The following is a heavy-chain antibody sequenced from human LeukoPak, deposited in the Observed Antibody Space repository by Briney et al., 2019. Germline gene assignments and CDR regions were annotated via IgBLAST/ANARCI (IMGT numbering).Heavy chain of an antibody. D-gene: IGHD4-11*01. CDR3: ARTPPYSARRGVFDY. Sequence: SETLSLTCTVSGGSLSSYYRNWIRQPPGKGLERIGYIYYSGSTNYYPSLKSRLTILVNTSKNQLSMKISSVTDADTAVYYCARTPPYSARRGVFDYWGEGTLVTVSS. CDR1: GGSLSSYY. J-gene: IGHJ4*02. CDR2: IYYSGST. V-gene: IGHV4-59*01.